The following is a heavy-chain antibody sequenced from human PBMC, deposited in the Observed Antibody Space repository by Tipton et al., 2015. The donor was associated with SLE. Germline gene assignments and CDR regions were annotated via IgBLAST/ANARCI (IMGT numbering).Heavy chain of an antibody. CDR3: ARSYFDDRRPRYYYMDV. V-gene: IGHV4-4*07. J-gene: IGHJ6*03. CDR2: IYGSGAT. Sequence: TLSLTCTVSGDSITEYYWSWIRQPAGKELEWIGRIYGSGATNYNPSLESRVTMSVDTSKNQFSLKLNSVTAADTAVYFCARSYFDDRRPRYYYMDVWGKGTTVTVSS. D-gene: IGHD3-9*01. CDR1: GDSITEYY.